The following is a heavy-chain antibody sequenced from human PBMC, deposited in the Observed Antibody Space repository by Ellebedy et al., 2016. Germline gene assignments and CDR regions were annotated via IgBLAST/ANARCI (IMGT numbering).Heavy chain of an antibody. J-gene: IGHJ4*02. CDR3: AKVPQWELLREPFDY. CDR1: GFTFSSYD. D-gene: IGHD1-26*01. CDR2: ISYHGSLK. V-gene: IGHV3-30*18. Sequence: GGSLRLSXAASGFTFSSYDMHWVRQAPGKGLEWVAVISYHGSLKYYADSVKGRFTISRDNPKNRVSLQMNSLRAEDTAVYYCAKVPQWELLREPFDYWGQGTLVTVSS.